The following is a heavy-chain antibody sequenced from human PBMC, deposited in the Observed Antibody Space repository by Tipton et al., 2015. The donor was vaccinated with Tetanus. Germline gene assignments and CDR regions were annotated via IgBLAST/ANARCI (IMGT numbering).Heavy chain of an antibody. D-gene: IGHD3-22*01. V-gene: IGHV3-74*01. Sequence: SLRLSCAASGFTFSSYWMHWVRQAPGKGLVWVSRINSDGSSTSYADSVKGRFTISRDNAKNTLYLQMNSLRAEDTAVYYCARDQRYYDSSATGGFGYWGQGTLVTVSS. CDR1: GFTFSSYW. J-gene: IGHJ4*02. CDR2: INSDGSST. CDR3: ARDQRYYDSSATGGFGY.